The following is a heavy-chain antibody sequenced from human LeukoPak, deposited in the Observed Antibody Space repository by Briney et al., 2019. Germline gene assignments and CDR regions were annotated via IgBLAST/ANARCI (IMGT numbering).Heavy chain of an antibody. J-gene: IGHJ4*02. V-gene: IGHV4-4*07. CDR3: AKFFTTDYYFDY. CDR2: IYTSGST. Sequence: MPSETLSLTCTVSGGSISRYYWGWIRQPAGKGLEWVGRIYTSGSTNYNPSLKSRVSMSVDTSKNQFSLKLSSVTAAATAVYYCAKFFTTDYYFDYWGQGTLVTVSS. CDR1: GGSISRYY. D-gene: IGHD3-22*01.